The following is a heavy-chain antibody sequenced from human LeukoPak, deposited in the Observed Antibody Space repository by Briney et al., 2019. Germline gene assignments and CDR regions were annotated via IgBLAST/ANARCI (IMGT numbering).Heavy chain of an antibody. CDR3: ARLRLRYDSNGYSTSYEAVDI. D-gene: IGHD3-22*01. V-gene: IGHV4-59*08. Sequence: NPSETLSLTCTVPGGSISTYYWSWIRQPPGKGLEWIGYISYSGSTDYNPSLKSRVTMSVATSINQFSLKVNSVTAADTAVYYCARLRLRYDSNGYSTSYEAVDIWGQGTVVTVSS. CDR1: GGSISTYY. CDR2: ISYSGST. J-gene: IGHJ3*02.